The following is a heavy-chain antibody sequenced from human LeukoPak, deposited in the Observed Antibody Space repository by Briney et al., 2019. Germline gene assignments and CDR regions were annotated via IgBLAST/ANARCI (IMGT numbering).Heavy chain of an antibody. V-gene: IGHV5-10-1*01. J-gene: IGHJ6*02. D-gene: IGHD6-19*01. CDR3: ARHPPSGRGMYV. CDR2: IDPSDSHT. Sequence: GESLETPFKGSGYSFTSYGTSWVRQMPGKGLEWMGRIDPSDSHTNYSPSFQGHVTIPADKSISTAYLQWSSLKASDNAMYYCARHPPSGRGMYVWGQGTTVTVSS. CDR1: GYSFTSYG.